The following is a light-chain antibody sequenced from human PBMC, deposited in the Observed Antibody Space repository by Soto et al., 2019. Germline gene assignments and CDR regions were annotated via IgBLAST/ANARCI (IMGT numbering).Light chain of an antibody. V-gene: IGKV3-20*01. Sequence: EVVLTQSPGTLSLSPGERVTLSCSASQSVSSSYLAWYQQKPGQAPRLLIYGASSRATGITDRFSGSGSGTDFTLTISRLEPEDFAVYYCQQYGSSLFTFGPGTKVDIK. CDR1: QSVSSSY. CDR2: GAS. J-gene: IGKJ3*01. CDR3: QQYGSSLFT.